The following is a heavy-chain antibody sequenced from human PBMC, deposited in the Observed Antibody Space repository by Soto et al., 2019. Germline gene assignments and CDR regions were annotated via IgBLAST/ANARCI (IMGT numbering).Heavy chain of an antibody. CDR1: GESISSSSYY. CDR2: IYYSGRT. D-gene: IGHD2-21*02. Sequence: WETLSLTCIVSGESISSSSYYWGWIRQPPGEGLVWIVSIYYSGRTYYNPSFKSRVTISIDTSKNQFSLKLSSVTATDTAVYYCARQRTTVVTQAYFDHWGQGALVTVS. CDR3: ARQRTTVVTQAYFDH. V-gene: IGHV4-39*01. J-gene: IGHJ4*02.